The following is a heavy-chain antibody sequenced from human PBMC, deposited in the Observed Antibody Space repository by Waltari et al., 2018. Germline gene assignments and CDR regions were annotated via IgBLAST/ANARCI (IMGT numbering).Heavy chain of an antibody. CDR3: ARQLDYYYGSGSYYPFDY. V-gene: IGHV4-38-2*01. D-gene: IGHD3-10*01. CDR1: GYSISSGYY. J-gene: IGHJ4*02. Sequence: QVQLQESGPGLVKPSETLSLTCAVSGYSISSGYYWGWIRMPPGKGLEWIGSIYHSGSTYYNPSLKSRVTISVDTSKNQFSLKLSSVTAADTAVYYCARQLDYYYGSGSYYPFDYWGQGTLVTVSS. CDR2: IYHSGST.